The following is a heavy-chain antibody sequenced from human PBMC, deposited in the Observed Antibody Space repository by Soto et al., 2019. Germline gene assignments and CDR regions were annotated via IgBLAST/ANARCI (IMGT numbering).Heavy chain of an antibody. V-gene: IGHV3-23*01. CDR1: GFTFSSYA. D-gene: IGHD6-19*01. CDR2: ISGSGGST. CDR3: ASKRGIAVAALDY. Sequence: GGSLRLSCAASGFTFSSYAMTWVRQAPGKGLEWVSAISGSGGSTYYADSVKGRFTISRDISRNTLYLQMNSLRAEDTAVYYCASKRGIAVAALDYWGQGTLVTVS. J-gene: IGHJ4*02.